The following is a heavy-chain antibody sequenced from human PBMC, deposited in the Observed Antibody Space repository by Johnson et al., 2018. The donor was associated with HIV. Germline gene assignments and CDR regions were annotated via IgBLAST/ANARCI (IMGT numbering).Heavy chain of an antibody. Sequence: EVQLVESGGGLVQPGGSLRLSCAASGFTVSSNYMSWVRQAPGKGLEWVSVFYSGGFTYYADSVKGRFTITRDNSKNTLYLQMNSLRAEDTAVYYCARGGYGEVFDIWGQGTMVTVSS. CDR3: ARGGYGEVFDI. CDR2: FYSGGFT. V-gene: IGHV3-66*01. J-gene: IGHJ3*02. D-gene: IGHD4-17*01. CDR1: GFTVSSNY.